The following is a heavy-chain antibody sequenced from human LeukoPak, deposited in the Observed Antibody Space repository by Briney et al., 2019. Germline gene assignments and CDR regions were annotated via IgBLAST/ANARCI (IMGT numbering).Heavy chain of an antibody. Sequence: ASVKVSCKASGYTFTGYYMHWVRQAPGQGLEWMGWINPNSGGTNYAQKFQGRVTMTRDTSISTAYMELSRLRSEDTAVYYCARGGRYCSSTSCYNIDYWGQGTLVTVSS. J-gene: IGHJ4*02. CDR2: INPNSGGT. CDR3: ARGGRYCSSTSCYNIDY. CDR1: GYTFTGYY. V-gene: IGHV1-2*02. D-gene: IGHD2-2*02.